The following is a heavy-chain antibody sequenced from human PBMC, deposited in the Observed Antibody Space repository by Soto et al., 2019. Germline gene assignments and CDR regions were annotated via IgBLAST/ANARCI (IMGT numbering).Heavy chain of an antibody. CDR2: IRSDGSNI. Sequence: AGGSLRLSCAASGFSFSTSGMHWVRQAPGKGLEWVAIIRSDGSNIYYADSVKGRFTISRDNSKNTLYLQMSSLRAEDTALYYCARRTRQDFDNAYYGLDVWDQGTMVTVSS. CDR1: GFSFSTSG. CDR3: ARRTRQDFDNAYYGLDV. J-gene: IGHJ6*02. V-gene: IGHV3-33*01. D-gene: IGHD3-16*01.